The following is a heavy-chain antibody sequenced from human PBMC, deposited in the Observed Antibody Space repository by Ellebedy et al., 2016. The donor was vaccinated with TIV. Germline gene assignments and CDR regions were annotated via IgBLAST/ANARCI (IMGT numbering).Heavy chain of an antibody. CDR3: ARGLTMYYFDY. J-gene: IGHJ4*02. CDR1: GFTFSSYS. Sequence: GGSLRLSCAASGFTFSSYSMNWVRQAPGKGLEWVSYISSSSSSTIYYADSVKGRFTISRDSAKNSLYLQMNSLRDEDTAVYYCARGLTMYYFDYWGQGTLVTVSS. D-gene: IGHD3-10*02. CDR2: ISSSSSSTI. V-gene: IGHV3-48*02.